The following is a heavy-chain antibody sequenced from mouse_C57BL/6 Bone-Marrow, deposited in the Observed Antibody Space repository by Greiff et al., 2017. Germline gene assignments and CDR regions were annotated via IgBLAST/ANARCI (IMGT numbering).Heavy chain of an antibody. CDR3: ANALLWLRRYYYAMDY. V-gene: IGHV1-22*01. D-gene: IGHD2-2*01. CDR1: GYTFTDYN. J-gene: IGHJ4*01. CDR2: INPNNGGT. Sequence: VQLKQSGPELVKPGASVKMSCKASGYTFTDYNMHWVKQSHGKRLEWIGYINPNNGGTSYNQKFKGKATLTANKSSSTAYMELRSLTSEDSAVYDCANALLWLRRYYYAMDYWGRGTAVTVSA.